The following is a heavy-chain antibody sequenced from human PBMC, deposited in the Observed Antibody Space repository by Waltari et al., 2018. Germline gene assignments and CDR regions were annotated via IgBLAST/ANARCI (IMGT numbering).Heavy chain of an antibody. CDR2: ISATADAT. CDR3: AKGGRDWGPHFDY. D-gene: IGHD7-27*01. CDR1: GVRFSTYA. V-gene: IGHV3-23*01. J-gene: IGHJ4*02. Sequence: EVQLLASGGGQVSPGGSLRLSCGTSGVRFSTYAMTWVRQSTEKGLQWVSTISATADATYYAESVKGRFTVSRDQSKSTLYLQMNSLTFEDTAVYYCAKGGRDWGPHFDYWGQGIPVIVSS.